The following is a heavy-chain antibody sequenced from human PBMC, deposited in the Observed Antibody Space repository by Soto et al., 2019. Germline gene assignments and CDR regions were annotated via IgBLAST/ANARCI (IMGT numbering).Heavy chain of an antibody. CDR2: ISYDGSNK. V-gene: IGHV3-30*18. Sequence: HPGGSLRLSCAASGFTFSSYGMHWVRQAPGKGLEWVAVISYDGSNKYYADSVKGRFTISRDNSKNTLYLQMNSLRAEDTAVYYCAKGIVVVVAATSEMDYYGMDVWGQGTTVTVSS. D-gene: IGHD2-15*01. J-gene: IGHJ6*02. CDR3: AKGIVVVVAATSEMDYYGMDV. CDR1: GFTFSSYG.